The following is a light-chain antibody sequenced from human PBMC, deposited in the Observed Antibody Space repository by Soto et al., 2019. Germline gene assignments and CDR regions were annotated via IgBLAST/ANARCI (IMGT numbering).Light chain of an antibody. Sequence: EIVMTQSPATLSVSPGERATLSCRASQTISSNLAWYQQKPGQAPRVLIDGASTRATGIPARFSGSASGTEFTLTISSLQSEDFAVYYCQQYNNWLWTFGQGTKVEIK. CDR3: QQYNNWLWT. CDR2: GAS. V-gene: IGKV3-15*01. CDR1: QTISSN. J-gene: IGKJ1*01.